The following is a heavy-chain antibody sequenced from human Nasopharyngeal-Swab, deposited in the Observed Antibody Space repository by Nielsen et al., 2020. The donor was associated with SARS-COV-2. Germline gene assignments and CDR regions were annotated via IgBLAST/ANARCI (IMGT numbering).Heavy chain of an antibody. CDR1: GFTFGDYA. D-gene: IGHD3-3*01. CDR2: IRSKSLGGTT. V-gene: IGHV3-49*04. J-gene: IGHJ6*02. CDR3: ARDPDQYYDFWSGPLDV. Sequence: GESLKISCTGSGFTFGDYAMSWVRQAPGKGLEWLGFIRSKSLGGTTEYAASVKGRFTISRDDSKSTAYLQMNSLRAEDTAVYYCARDPDQYYDFWSGPLDVWGQGTTVTVSS.